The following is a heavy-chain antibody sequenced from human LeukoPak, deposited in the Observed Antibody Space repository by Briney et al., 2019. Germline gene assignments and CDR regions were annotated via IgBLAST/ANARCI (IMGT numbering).Heavy chain of an antibody. CDR3: ARGIDKDYGNYEVLDY. V-gene: IGHV4-30-2*01. Sequence: SQTLSLTCTVSGGSISSGGYYWSWIRQPPGKGLEWIGYIYHSGSTYYNPSLKSRVTISVDRSKNQFSLKLSSVTAADTAVYYCARGIDKDYGNYEVLDYWGQGTLVTVSS. CDR2: IYHSGST. J-gene: IGHJ4*02. CDR1: GGSISSGGYY. D-gene: IGHD4-17*01.